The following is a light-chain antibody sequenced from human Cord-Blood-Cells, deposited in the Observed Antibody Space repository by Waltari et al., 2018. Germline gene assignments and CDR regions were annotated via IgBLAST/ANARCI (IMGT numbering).Light chain of an antibody. J-gene: IGLJ1*01. CDR3: CAYAGMYTYV. CDR2: DAS. CDR1: SSDVGGYNY. Sequence: QSALTQPRSSSGSPGQSVTISCTGTSSDVGGYNYVSWYQHHPGKAPKLMIYDASKRPSGVPDRFSGSNSGNTASLSSSGLQAGDEADYYCCAYAGMYTYVVGPGTKVAVL. V-gene: IGLV2-11*01.